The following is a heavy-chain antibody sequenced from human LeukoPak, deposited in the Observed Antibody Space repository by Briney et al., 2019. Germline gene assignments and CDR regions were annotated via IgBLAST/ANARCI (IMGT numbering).Heavy chain of an antibody. CDR1: GFTFSSYW. CDR3: ASYDSIADAFDI. J-gene: IGHJ3*02. CDR2: INSDGSST. V-gene: IGHV3-74*01. D-gene: IGHD3-22*01. Sequence: PGGSLRLSCAASGFTFSSYWMHWVRQAPGKGLVWVSRINSDGSSTSYADFVKGRFTISRDNAKNTLYLQMNSLRAEDTAVYYCASYDSIADAFDIWGQGTMVTVSS.